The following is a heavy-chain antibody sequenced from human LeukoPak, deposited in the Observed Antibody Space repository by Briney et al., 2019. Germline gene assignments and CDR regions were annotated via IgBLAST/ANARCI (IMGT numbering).Heavy chain of an antibody. CDR2: ISYDGSNK. J-gene: IGHJ5*02. V-gene: IGHV3-30*18. D-gene: IGHD2-2*01. Sequence: PGRSLRLSCAASGFTFSSYGMHWVRQAPGKGLEWVAVISYDGSNKYYAASVKGRFTISRDNSKYTLFLQMNSLRAEDTAVYYCAKVGYCSSTSCFPNWFDPWGQGTLVTVSS. CDR3: AKVGYCSSTSCFPNWFDP. CDR1: GFTFSSYG.